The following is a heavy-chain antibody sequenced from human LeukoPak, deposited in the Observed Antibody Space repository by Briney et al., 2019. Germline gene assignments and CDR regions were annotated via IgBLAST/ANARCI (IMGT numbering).Heavy chain of an antibody. Sequence: GGSRRLSCAASGFTFSDYYMSWIRQAPGKGLEWVSYISSSSSYTNYADSVKGRFTISRDNAKNSLYLQMNSLRAEDTAVYYCAREEMATPHDAFDIWGQGTMVTVSS. CDR3: AREEMATPHDAFDI. CDR2: ISSSSSYT. CDR1: GFTFSDYY. D-gene: IGHD5-24*01. V-gene: IGHV3-11*05. J-gene: IGHJ3*02.